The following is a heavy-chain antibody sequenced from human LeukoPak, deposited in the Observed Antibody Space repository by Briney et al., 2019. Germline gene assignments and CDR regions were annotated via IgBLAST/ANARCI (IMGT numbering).Heavy chain of an antibody. CDR1: GGSISSGGDY. D-gene: IGHD3-22*01. J-gene: IGHJ5*02. CDR3: ARATANYYDSSGYGP. CDR2: IYYSGST. Sequence: KPSQTLSLTCTVSGGSISSGGDYWSWIRQHPGKGLEWIGYIYYSGSTYYNPSVKSRVTISVDTSKNQFSLKLSSVTAADTAVYYSARATANYYDSSGYGPCGQGTLVTVSS. V-gene: IGHV4-31*03.